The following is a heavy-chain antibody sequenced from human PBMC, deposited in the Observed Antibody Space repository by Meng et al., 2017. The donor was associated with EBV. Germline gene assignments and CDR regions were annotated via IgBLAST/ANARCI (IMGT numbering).Heavy chain of an antibody. V-gene: IGHV3-23*04. CDR3: AKDLAGGIAVDY. D-gene: IGHD6-13*01. J-gene: IGHJ4*02. CDR1: GFTFSSYA. CDR2: ISGSGGST. Sequence: EVKLVESGGGLVQPGGSLVLFCAASGFTFSSYAMSWVRQAPGKGLEWVSAISGSGGSTYYADSVKGRFTISRDNSKNTLYLQMNSLRAEDTAVYYCAKDLAGGIAVDYWGQGTLVTVSS.